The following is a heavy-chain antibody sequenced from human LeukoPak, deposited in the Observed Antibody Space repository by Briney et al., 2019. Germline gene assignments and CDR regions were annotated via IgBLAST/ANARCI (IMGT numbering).Heavy chain of an antibody. J-gene: IGHJ4*02. CDR2: ISYDGSNK. CDR1: GFTFSSYA. Sequence: PGGSLRLSCAASGFTFSSYAMHWVRQAPGKGLEWVAVISYDGSNKYYADSVKGRFTISRDNSKNTLYLQMNSLRAEDTAVYYCARDTYYYGSGSYYNPADYWGQGTLVTVSS. V-gene: IGHV3-30-3*01. D-gene: IGHD3-10*01. CDR3: ARDTYYYGSGSYYNPADY.